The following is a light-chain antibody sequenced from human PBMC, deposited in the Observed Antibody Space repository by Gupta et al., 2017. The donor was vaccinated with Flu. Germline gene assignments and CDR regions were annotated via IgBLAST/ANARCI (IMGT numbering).Light chain of an antibody. J-gene: IGLJ2*01. Sequence: SYELTQPPSVSVSPGQTARITCSGDALPNQFAYWYQQKPGQAPLLMIRKDNERPSGIPERFSGSSSGTTVTLTISGVQAEDEADYYCQAAESSETDVVFGGGTRLTVL. CDR2: KDN. CDR3: QAAESSETDVV. V-gene: IGLV3-25*03. CDR1: ALPNQF.